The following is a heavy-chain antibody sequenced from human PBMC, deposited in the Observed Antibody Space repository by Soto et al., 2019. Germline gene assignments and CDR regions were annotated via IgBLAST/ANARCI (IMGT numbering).Heavy chain of an antibody. CDR3: AKGEYSSSWYQYYYYYGMDV. Sequence: QVQLVESGGGVVQPGRSLRLSCAASGFTFSSYGMHWVRQAPGKGLEWVAVISYDGSNKYYADSVKGRFTISRDNSKNTLYLQMNSLRAEDTAVNYCAKGEYSSSWYQYYYYYGMDVWGQGTTVTVSS. V-gene: IGHV3-30*18. J-gene: IGHJ6*02. D-gene: IGHD6-13*01. CDR1: GFTFSSYG. CDR2: ISYDGSNK.